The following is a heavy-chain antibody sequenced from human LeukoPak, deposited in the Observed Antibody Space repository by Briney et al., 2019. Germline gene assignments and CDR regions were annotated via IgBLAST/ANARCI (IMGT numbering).Heavy chain of an antibody. CDR3: VRGYIALAGYDAFDI. CDR1: GYTFTTYY. J-gene: IGHJ3*02. CDR2: INPSGGSP. V-gene: IGHV1-46*01. D-gene: IGHD6-19*01. Sequence: ASVKVSCKASGYTFTTYYIHWVRQAPGQGLEWMGIINPSGGSPAYAQKFQGRVSMTKDMSTSTVYMELSRLRSEDTAMYYCVRGYIALAGYDAFDIWGQGTVVTVSS.